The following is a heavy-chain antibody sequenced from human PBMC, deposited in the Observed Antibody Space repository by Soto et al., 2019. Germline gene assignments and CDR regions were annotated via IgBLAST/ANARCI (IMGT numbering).Heavy chain of an antibody. CDR3: AREDYGSGSYTHYYYYYGMDV. Sequence: GASVKVSCKASGGTFSSYATSWVRQAPGQGLEWMGGIIPIFGTANYAQKFQGRVTITADESTSTAYMELSSLRSEDTAVYYCAREDYGSGSYTHYYYYYGMDVWGQGTTVTVSS. CDR2: IIPIFGTA. CDR1: GGTFSSYA. V-gene: IGHV1-69*13. D-gene: IGHD3-10*01. J-gene: IGHJ6*02.